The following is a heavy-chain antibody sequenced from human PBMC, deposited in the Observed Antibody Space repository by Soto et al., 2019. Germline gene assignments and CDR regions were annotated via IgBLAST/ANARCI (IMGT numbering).Heavy chain of an antibody. CDR1: GFTFSSYA. CDR3: ARESEQWLNNRAEYFQH. V-gene: IGHV3-30-3*01. D-gene: IGHD6-19*01. CDR2: ISYDGSNK. Sequence: QVQLVESGGGVVQPGRSLGLSCAASGFTFSSYAMHWVRQAPGKELEWVAVISYDGSNKYYADSVKGRFTISRDNSKNTLYVQMNSLRAEDTAVYYCARESEQWLNNRAEYFQHWGQGTLVTVSS. J-gene: IGHJ1*01.